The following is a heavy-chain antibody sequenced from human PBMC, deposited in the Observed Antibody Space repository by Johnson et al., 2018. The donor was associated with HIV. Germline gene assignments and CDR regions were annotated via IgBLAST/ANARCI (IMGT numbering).Heavy chain of an antibody. CDR3: ARDDIRDGKSFDI. Sequence: GMECVSIIYSKANSYATAYAASVKGRFTISRDDSKNTAYLQMNSLKIDDTAVYYCARDDIRDGKSFDIWGQGTMVTVSS. CDR2: IYSKANSYAT. J-gene: IGHJ3*02. V-gene: IGHV3-73*01. D-gene: IGHD1-1*01.